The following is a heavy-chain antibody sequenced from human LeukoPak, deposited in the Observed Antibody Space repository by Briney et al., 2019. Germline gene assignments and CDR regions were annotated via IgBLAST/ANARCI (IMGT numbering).Heavy chain of an antibody. CDR2: ISHDKSIL. D-gene: IGHD3-16*01. CDR1: GFNFSASG. CDR3: VTDWPVW. V-gene: IGHV3-48*01. J-gene: IGHJ4*02. Sequence: PGESLRLSYAVSGFNFSASGMHWVRQAPGKGPEWVSYISHDKSILHYADSVKARFTISKDNVKNSLFLQMNSLRVDDTVVYFCVTDWPVWWGQGTLVTVSS.